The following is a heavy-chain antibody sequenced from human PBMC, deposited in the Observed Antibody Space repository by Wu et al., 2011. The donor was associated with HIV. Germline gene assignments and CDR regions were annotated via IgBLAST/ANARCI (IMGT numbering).Heavy chain of an antibody. CDR3: AARQMDDYGDYVSYFDY. Sequence: QVQLVQSGTEVKKPRASVTVVLAKFPDTDSLNHPFDWVRQAPGKGFEWMGGFDPEEGEIVYAQRVQGTVTMTEDTSTETAYVELTSLTSDDTAVYYCAARQMDDYGDYVSYFDYWGQGTLVAVSS. CDR1: DTDSLNHP. V-gene: IGHV1-24*01. J-gene: IGHJ4*02. CDR2: FDPEEGEI. D-gene: IGHD4-17*01.